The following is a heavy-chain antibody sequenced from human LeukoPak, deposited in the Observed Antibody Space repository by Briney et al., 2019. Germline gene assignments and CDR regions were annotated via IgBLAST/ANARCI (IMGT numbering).Heavy chain of an antibody. Sequence: GASVKVSCKASGYTFTNYNINWVRQAPGQGLEWMGWISAYNGNTNYAQKLQGRVTMTTDTSTSTAYMELRSLRSDDTAVYYCARVGQLGYYYPNHAFDIWGQGTMVTVSS. CDR2: ISAYNGNT. CDR1: GYTFTNYN. D-gene: IGHD3-22*01. CDR3: ARVGQLGYYYPNHAFDI. V-gene: IGHV1-18*01. J-gene: IGHJ3*02.